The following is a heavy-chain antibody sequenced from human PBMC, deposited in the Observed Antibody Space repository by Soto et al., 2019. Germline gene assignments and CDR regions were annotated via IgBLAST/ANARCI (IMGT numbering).Heavy chain of an antibody. J-gene: IGHJ5*02. CDR1: GGSISSYY. CDR3: ARSTVPAFINNNWFDP. CDR2: IYYSGST. D-gene: IGHD2-2*01. Sequence: SETLSLTCTFSGGSISSYYWSWIRQPPGKGLEWIGYIYYSGSTNYNPSLKSRVTISVDTSKNQFSLKLSPVTAADTAVYYCARSTVPAFINNNWFDPWGQGTLVTVSS. V-gene: IGHV4-59*01.